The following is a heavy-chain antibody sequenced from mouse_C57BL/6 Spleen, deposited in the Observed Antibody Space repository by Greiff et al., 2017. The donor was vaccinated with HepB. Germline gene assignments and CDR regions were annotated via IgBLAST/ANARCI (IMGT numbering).Heavy chain of an antibody. J-gene: IGHJ1*03. D-gene: IGHD3-1*01. CDR2: IRSKSNNYAT. Sequence: EVKVIESGGGLVQPKGSLKLSCAASGFSFNTYAMNWVRQAPGKGLEWVARIRSKSNNYATYYADSVKDRFTISRDDSESMLYLQMNNLKTEDTAMYYCVSLGGYFDVWGTGTTVTVSS. CDR3: VSLGGYFDV. CDR1: GFSFNTYA. V-gene: IGHV10-1*01.